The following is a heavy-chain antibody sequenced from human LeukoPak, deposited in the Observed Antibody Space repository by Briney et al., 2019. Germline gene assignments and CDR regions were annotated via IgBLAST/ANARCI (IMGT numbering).Heavy chain of an antibody. CDR3: ARDGPPYRGSGSYWP. J-gene: IGHJ5*02. D-gene: IGHD3-10*01. Sequence: GASVKVSCKASGYTFTGYYIHWVRQAPGQGLEWMGWINRHSGDANYAQKFQGRVTMTRDTSISTAYMELSRLRSDDTAVYYCARDGPPYRGSGSYWPWGQGTLVTVSS. CDR1: GYTFTGYY. V-gene: IGHV1-2*02. CDR2: INRHSGDA.